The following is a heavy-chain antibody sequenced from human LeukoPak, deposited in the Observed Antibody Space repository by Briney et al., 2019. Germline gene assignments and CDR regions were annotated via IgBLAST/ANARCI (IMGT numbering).Heavy chain of an antibody. CDR2: LYYSGSI. J-gene: IGHJ4*02. CDR3: ARHGPPMSPIDY. CDR1: GDSISRSTYY. D-gene: IGHD3-22*01. V-gene: IGHV4-39*01. Sequence: SETPSLTCTVSGDSISRSTYYWGWIRQPPGRGLEWIGALYYSGSIYYNPSLKSRVTISVDTPKNQFSLKLNSVTAADTALYYCARHGPPMSPIDYWGQGTLVSVSS.